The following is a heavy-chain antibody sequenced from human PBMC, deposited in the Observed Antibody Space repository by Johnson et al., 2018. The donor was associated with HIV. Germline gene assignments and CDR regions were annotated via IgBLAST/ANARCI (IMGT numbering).Heavy chain of an antibody. CDR3: ARNRPVSYGYRGAFDF. CDR2: IRYDGSNK. J-gene: IGHJ3*01. D-gene: IGHD5-18*01. Sequence: QVQLVESGGGVVQPGGSLRLSCEVSGFTFSGYAMNWVRQAPGKGLEWVAFIRYDGSNKYYADSVKGRFTISRDNAMKSLYLQINSLRAEDTAVYYCARNRPVSYGYRGAFDFWGQGTMVTVSS. V-gene: IGHV3-30*02. CDR1: GFTFSGYA.